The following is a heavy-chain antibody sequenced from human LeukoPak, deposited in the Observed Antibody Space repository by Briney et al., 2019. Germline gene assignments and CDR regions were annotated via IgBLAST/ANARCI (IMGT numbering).Heavy chain of an antibody. V-gene: IGHV3-11*04. Sequence: GGSLRLSCAASGFTFSDYYMSWIRQAPGKGLEWVSYISNSGTIISYADSVKGRFTISRDNAKNSLYLQMNSLRAEDTAVYYCARDPNMITFGGVIVNFDYWGQGTLVTVSS. J-gene: IGHJ4*02. D-gene: IGHD3-16*02. CDR3: ARDPNMITFGGVIVNFDY. CDR2: ISNSGTII. CDR1: GFTFSDYY.